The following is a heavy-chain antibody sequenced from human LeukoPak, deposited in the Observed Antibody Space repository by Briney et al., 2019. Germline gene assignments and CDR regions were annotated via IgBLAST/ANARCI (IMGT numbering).Heavy chain of an antibody. Sequence: SSETLSLTCTVSGGSISSYYWSWIRQPPGKGLEWIGYIYYSGSTNYNPSLKSRVTMTTDTSTSTAYMELRSLRSDDTAVYYCARDGTMVRGVLSYWGQGTLVTVSS. V-gene: IGHV4-59*01. CDR3: ARDGTMVRGVLSY. CDR2: IYYSGST. D-gene: IGHD3-10*01. J-gene: IGHJ4*02. CDR1: GGSISSYY.